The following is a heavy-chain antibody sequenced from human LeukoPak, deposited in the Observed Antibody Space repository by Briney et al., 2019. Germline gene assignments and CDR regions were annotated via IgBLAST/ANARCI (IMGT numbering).Heavy chain of an antibody. V-gene: IGHV3-11*01. J-gene: IGHJ4*02. D-gene: IGHD1-26*01. CDR3: ARVPYSGSYYLDY. CDR1: GFTFSDYY. Sequence: GGSLRLSCAASGFTFSDYYMSWIRQAPGKGLEWLSYISSGGSTIYYADSVRGQFTISRDNAKKSLYLQMNSLRAEDTAVYYCARVPYSGSYYLDYWGQGTLVTVSS. CDR2: ISSGGSTI.